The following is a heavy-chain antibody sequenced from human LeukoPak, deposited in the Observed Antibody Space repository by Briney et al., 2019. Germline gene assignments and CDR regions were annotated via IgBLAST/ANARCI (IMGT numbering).Heavy chain of an antibody. CDR2: MNPNSGNT. Sequence: GASVKVSCKASGYTFTSYGINWVRQATGQGLEWMGWMNPNSGNTGYAQKFQGRVTMTRNTSISTAYMELSSLRSEDTAVYYCARAYRNQRVLRCLTYWGQGTLVTVSS. CDR3: ARAYRNQRVLRCLTY. D-gene: IGHD4-17*01. V-gene: IGHV1-8*01. J-gene: IGHJ4*02. CDR1: GYTFTSYG.